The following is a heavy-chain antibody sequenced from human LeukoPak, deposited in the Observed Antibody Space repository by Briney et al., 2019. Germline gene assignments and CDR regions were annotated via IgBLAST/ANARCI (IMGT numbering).Heavy chain of an antibody. CDR2: IYYSGGT. CDR1: GGSISSSSYY. Sequence: SETLSLTCTVSGGSISSSSYYWGWIRQPPGKGLEWIGSIYYSGGTYYNPSLKSRVTISVDTSKNQFSLKLSSVTAADTAVYYCARRSGITIFGVVTHYFDYWGQGTLVTVSS. J-gene: IGHJ4*02. D-gene: IGHD3-3*01. CDR3: ARRSGITIFGVVTHYFDY. V-gene: IGHV4-39*01.